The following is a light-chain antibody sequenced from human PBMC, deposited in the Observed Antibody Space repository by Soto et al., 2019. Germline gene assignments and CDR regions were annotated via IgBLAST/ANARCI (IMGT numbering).Light chain of an antibody. J-gene: IGKJ3*01. V-gene: IGKV1-39*01. CDR1: QSIANF. CDR3: QQSYSMFLT. Sequence: IRMTQSPSSLSASVGDRVTVTCRASQSIANFLNWYQQKPGKAPSLLVYAASSLQSGVPSRFSGSGSGTDFTLTISNLQPEDFGTYYCQQSYSMFLTFGPGTKVDIK. CDR2: AAS.